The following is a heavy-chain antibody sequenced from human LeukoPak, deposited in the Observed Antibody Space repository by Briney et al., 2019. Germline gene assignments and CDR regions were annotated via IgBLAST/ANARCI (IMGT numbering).Heavy chain of an antibody. Sequence: PWGSLLLSCAASGFTFSNAWMSWVRQAPGKGLEWVGRIKSKTDGGTTDYAAPVKGRFTISRDDSKNTLYLQMNSLKTEDTAVYYCTTEALSYYGMDVWGKGTTVTVSS. J-gene: IGHJ6*04. V-gene: IGHV3-15*01. CDR1: GFTFSNAW. CDR2: IKSKTDGGTT. CDR3: TTEALSYYGMDV.